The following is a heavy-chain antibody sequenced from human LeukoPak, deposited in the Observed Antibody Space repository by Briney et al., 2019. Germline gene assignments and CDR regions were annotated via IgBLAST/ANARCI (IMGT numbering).Heavy chain of an antibody. D-gene: IGHD3-3*01. V-gene: IGHV3-23*01. CDR2: ISGSGGST. Sequence: QPGGSLRLSCAASGSTFSSYPTSWVRKAPGKGLEWVSAISGSGGSTYYADSVKGRFTISRDNSKNTLYLQMNSLRAEDTAVYYCAKDINRYYDFWSGYYKNWGQGTLVTVSS. CDR1: GSTFSSYP. J-gene: IGHJ4*02. CDR3: AKDINRYYDFWSGYYKN.